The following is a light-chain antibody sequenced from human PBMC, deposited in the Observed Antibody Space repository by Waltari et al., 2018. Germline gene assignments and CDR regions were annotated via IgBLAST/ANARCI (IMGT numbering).Light chain of an antibody. CDR3: HQSDDWPPYS. V-gene: IGKV3-15*01. J-gene: IGKJ2*03. Sequence: EIVMTQSPATLSVSPGERVTLSCRASQSVGSNLAWYQQKPGRGPRLLISDGSTRATGIPARFSGSGSGTDFTLTISSLQSEDFAIYYCHQSDDWPPYSFGQGTKLEIK. CDR2: DGS. CDR1: QSVGSN.